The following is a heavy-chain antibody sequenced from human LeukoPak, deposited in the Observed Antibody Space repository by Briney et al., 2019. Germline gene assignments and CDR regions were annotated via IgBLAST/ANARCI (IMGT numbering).Heavy chain of an antibody. D-gene: IGHD2-2*01. Sequence: GGSLRLSCAASGFTFSSYSMNWVRQAPGKGLEWVSSISSSSSYIYYADSVKGRFTISRDNAKISLYLQMNSLRAEDTAVYYCARGRYCSSTSCYPLFDYWGQGTLVTVSS. CDR2: ISSSSSYI. V-gene: IGHV3-21*01. J-gene: IGHJ4*02. CDR3: ARGRYCSSTSCYPLFDY. CDR1: GFTFSSYS.